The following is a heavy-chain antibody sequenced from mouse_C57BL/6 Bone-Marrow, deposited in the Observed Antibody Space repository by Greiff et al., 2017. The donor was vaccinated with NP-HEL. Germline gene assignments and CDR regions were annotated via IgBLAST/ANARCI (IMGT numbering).Heavy chain of an antibody. D-gene: IGHD1-1*01. V-gene: IGHV8-8*01. CDR3: ARMGYYYGSSPWYFDV. CDR2: IWWDDDK. Sequence: VKLVESGPGILQPSQTLSLTCSFSGFSLSTFGMGVGWIRQPSGKGLEWLAHIWWDDDKYYNPALKSRLTISKDTSKNQVFLKIANVDTADTATYYCARMGYYYGSSPWYFDVWGTGTTVTVSS. CDR1: GFSLSTFGMG. J-gene: IGHJ1*03.